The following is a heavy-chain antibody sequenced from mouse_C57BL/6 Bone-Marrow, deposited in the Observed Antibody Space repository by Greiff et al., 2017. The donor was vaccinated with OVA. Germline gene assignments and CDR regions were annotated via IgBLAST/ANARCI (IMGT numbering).Heavy chain of an antibody. Sequence: VQLQQSGAELVKPGASVKLSCTASGFNIKDYYMHWVKQRPEQGLEWIGRIDPEDGETKYAPKFQGKATMTADTSSNTAYMQLSSLTSEDTAVYSWAVYYYVSGCGCFADWGTGTPVTVAS. J-gene: IGHJ1*03. CDR3: AVYYYVSGCGCFAD. CDR1: GFNIKDYY. CDR2: IDPEDGET. D-gene: IGHD1-1*01. V-gene: IGHV14-2*01.